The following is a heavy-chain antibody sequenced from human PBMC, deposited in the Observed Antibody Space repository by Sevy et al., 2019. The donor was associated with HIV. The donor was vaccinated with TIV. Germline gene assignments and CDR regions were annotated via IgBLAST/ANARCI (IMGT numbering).Heavy chain of an antibody. J-gene: IGHJ4*02. CDR1: GDSINTYY. V-gene: IGHV4-59*08. CDR3: ARLRWDLVVVPGATPGCYFDS. D-gene: IGHD2-2*02. CDR2: VSLSGNT. Sequence: SETLSLTCTVSGDSINTYYWSWIRQPPGKGLEWIGYVSLSGNTNYNPSLKSRVSMSVDTSTNQFSLKVKSVTAADTAVYYCARLRWDLVVVPGATPGCYFDSWGQGTLVTVS.